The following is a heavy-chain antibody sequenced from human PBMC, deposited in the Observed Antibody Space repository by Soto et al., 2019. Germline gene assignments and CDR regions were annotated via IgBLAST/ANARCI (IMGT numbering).Heavy chain of an antibody. V-gene: IGHV1-18*01. CDR3: ARDHPNPGELITMIVAPLGWFDP. CDR1: GYTFTSYG. CDR2: ISAYNGNT. D-gene: IGHD3-22*01. Sequence: GASVKVSCKASGYTFTSYGISWVRQAPGQGLEWMGWISAYNGNTNYAQKLQGRVTMTTDTSTSTAYMELRSLRSDDTAVYYCARDHPNPGELITMIVAPLGWFDPWGQGTLVTVSS. J-gene: IGHJ5*02.